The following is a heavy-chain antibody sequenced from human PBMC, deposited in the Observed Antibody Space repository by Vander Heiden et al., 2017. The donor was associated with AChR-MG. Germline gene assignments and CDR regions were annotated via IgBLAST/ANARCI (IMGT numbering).Heavy chain of an antibody. J-gene: IGHJ6*02. D-gene: IGHD3-16*02. CDR2: IVVGSGNT. V-gene: IGHV1-58*01. CDR1: GFTFTSPA. CDR3: AAPSAYGLRLGELSPFDGMDV. Sequence: QMQLVQSGPEVKKPGTSVKVSCKASGFTFTSPAVQWVRQARGQRLEWIGWIVVGSGNTNYAQKFQERVTITRDMSTSTAYMELSSLRSEDTAVYYCAAPSAYGLRLGELSPFDGMDVWGQGTTVTVSS.